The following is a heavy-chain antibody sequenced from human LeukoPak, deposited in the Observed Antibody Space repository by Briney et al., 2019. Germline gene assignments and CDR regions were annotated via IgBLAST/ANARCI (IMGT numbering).Heavy chain of an antibody. CDR2: IYSGGST. Sequence: QPGGSLRLSCVAPGFSVSSNYMTWVRPAPGKGLEWVSQIYSGGSTYYADSVKGRFNISRDYSRNTLYLQMTSLRAEDTAVYYCARAVGVLSDFDDWGQDTRVSVS. V-gene: IGHV3-53*01. CDR1: GFSVSSNY. D-gene: IGHD2-8*01. CDR3: ARAVGVLSDFDD. J-gene: IGHJ4*02.